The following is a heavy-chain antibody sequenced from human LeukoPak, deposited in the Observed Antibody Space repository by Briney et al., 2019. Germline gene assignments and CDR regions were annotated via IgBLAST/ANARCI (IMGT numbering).Heavy chain of an antibody. V-gene: IGHV3-23*01. D-gene: IGHD6-19*01. CDR1: GFTFSSYS. Sequence: PGGSLRLSCAASGFTFSSYSMNWVRQAPGKGLEWVSGISGSGGSTYYADSVKGRFTISRDNSKNTLYLQMNSLRAEDTAVYYCAKDLGGSGWYEMFDYWGQGTLVTVSS. CDR2: ISGSGGST. J-gene: IGHJ4*02. CDR3: AKDLGGSGWYEMFDY.